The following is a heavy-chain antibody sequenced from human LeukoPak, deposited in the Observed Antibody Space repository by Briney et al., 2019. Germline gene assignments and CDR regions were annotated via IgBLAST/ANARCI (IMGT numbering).Heavy chain of an antibody. CDR1: GYTFTSYG. D-gene: IGHD6-6*01. CDR2: VSTYNGYT. Sequence: ASLKVSCKASGYTFTSYGISWVRQAPGQGLEWMGWVSTYNGYTYYAQNFQGRVTMTTDSSTSTAYLEVRSLRSDDTAVYYCARYVAARRYFDYWGRGTLVTVSS. V-gene: IGHV1-18*01. CDR3: ARYVAARRYFDY. J-gene: IGHJ4*02.